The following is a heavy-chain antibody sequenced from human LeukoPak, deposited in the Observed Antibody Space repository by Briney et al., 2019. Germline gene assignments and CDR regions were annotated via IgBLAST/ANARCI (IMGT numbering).Heavy chain of an antibody. D-gene: IGHD3-10*01. J-gene: IGHJ4*02. CDR2: INPNSGGT. V-gene: IGHV1-2*02. CDR1: GYTFTAYY. CDR3: ARENYYGSGRYYIH. Sequence: GASVKVSCKASGYTFTAYYMHWVRQAPGQGLEWLGWINPNSGGTNYAQKFQGRVTMTRDTAMSTAYMDLGRLGSDDTAVYYCARENYYGSGRYYIHWGQGTLVTVSS.